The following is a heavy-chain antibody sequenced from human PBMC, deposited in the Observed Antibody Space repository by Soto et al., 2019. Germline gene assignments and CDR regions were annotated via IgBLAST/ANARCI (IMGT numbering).Heavy chain of an antibody. Sequence: GGSLRLSCAASRFTFSSYGMHWVRQAPGKGLEWVAVIWHDGSDKYYADSVKGRFTISRDNSKNTLYLQMNSLRAEDTAVYYCARSDSGYEYFFDYWGQGTLVTVSS. V-gene: IGHV3-33*01. J-gene: IGHJ4*02. D-gene: IGHD5-12*01. CDR3: ARSDSGYEYFFDY. CDR1: RFTFSSYG. CDR2: IWHDGSDK.